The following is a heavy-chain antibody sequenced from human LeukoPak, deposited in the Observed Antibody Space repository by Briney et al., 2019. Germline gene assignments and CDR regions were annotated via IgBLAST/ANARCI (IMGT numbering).Heavy chain of an antibody. CDR1: GFTFSTYT. Sequence: PGGSLRLSCSASGFTFSTYTMSWVRQAPGKGLEWVSGIIGTNSKHYADSVKGRFTISRDNSTNTLYLQMNGLRVEDTAIYYCAKDMSPDGKWDVDYWGLGTPVTVSS. CDR3: AKDMSPDGKWDVDY. CDR2: IIGTNSK. D-gene: IGHD5-24*01. V-gene: IGHV3-23*01. J-gene: IGHJ4*02.